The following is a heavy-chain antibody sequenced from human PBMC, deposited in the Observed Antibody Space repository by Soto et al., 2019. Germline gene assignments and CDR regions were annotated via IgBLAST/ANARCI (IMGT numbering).Heavy chain of an antibody. Sequence: XATLALTFRVSGGCVSSRGSYWTWIRQPPGKGLEWIGYMAFDGRTNYNPSLNSRVTISQDTSKNQFSLKLGSVTAADTAIYYCERLHDISGWPFDFWGQGTLVTVSS. J-gene: IGHJ4*02. CDR2: MAFDGRT. CDR3: ERLHDISGWPFDF. D-gene: IGHD6-19*01. V-gene: IGHV4-61*08. CDR1: GGCVSSRGSY.